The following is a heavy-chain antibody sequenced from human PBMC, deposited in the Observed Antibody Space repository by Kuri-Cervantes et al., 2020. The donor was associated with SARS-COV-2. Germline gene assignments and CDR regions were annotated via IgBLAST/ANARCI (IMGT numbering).Heavy chain of an antibody. J-gene: IGHJ4*02. CDR3: AKAGPYYYDSSGYPIDY. D-gene: IGHD3-22*01. CDR1: GFTFRSYA. Sequence: ETLSLTCAASGFTFRSYAMSCVRQATGKGLEWVSAISGSGGSTYYADSVKGRFTISRDSSKNTLYLQMNSLRAEDTAVYYCAKAGPYYYDSSGYPIDYWGQGTLVTVSS. V-gene: IGHV3-23*01. CDR2: ISGSGGST.